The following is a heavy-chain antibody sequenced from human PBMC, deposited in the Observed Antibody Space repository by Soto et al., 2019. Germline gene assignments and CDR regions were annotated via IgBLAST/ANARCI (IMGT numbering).Heavy chain of an antibody. CDR1: VFTFSSYA. J-gene: IGHJ4*02. CDR3: ARTKGVTTMIGDY. V-gene: IGHV3-30-3*01. CDR2: ISYDGSNK. D-gene: IGHD3-22*01. Sequence: QVQLVESGGGVVQPGRSLRLSCAASVFTFSSYAMHWVRQAPGKGLEWVAVISYDGSNKYYADSVKGRFTISRDNSKNTLYLQMNSLRAEDTAVYYCARTKGVTTMIGDYWGQGTLVTVSS.